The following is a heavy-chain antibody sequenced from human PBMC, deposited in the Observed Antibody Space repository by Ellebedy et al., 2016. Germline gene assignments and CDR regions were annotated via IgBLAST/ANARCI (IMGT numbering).Heavy chain of an antibody. D-gene: IGHD3-10*01. CDR3: ANVGGSGTYYNGY. J-gene: IGHJ4*02. CDR1: GFTFSSYA. CDR2: MSGNDGSRPYT. V-gene: IGHV3-23*01. Sequence: GGSLRLSCAASGFTFSSYAMSWVRQAPGKGLEWVSHMSGNDGSRPYTYYADSVKGRFTISRDNSKNRLYLQMSSLKVEDTATYYCANVGGSGTYYNGYWGQGTLVTVSS.